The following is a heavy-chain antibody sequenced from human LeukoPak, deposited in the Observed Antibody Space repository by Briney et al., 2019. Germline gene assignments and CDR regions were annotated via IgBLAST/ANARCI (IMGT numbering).Heavy chain of an antibody. V-gene: IGHV3-23*01. Sequence: PGGSLRLYCAASGFSFSIYAMSWVRQAPGKGLEWVSALTNSGGNTYYPGSVKGRFTISRDNSKNTLYLQMNSLRAEDTAIYYCARSPLDTSITIYFDYWGQGTLVTVSS. D-gene: IGHD2-2*01. J-gene: IGHJ4*02. CDR1: GFSFSIYA. CDR2: LTNSGGNT. CDR3: ARSPLDTSITIYFDY.